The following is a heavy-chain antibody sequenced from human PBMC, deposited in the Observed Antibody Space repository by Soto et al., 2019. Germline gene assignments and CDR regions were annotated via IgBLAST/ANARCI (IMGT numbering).Heavy chain of an antibody. J-gene: IGHJ6*02. Sequence: PGGSLRLSCEVSGFSYGSFPMNWVRQAPGRGLEWVAYISSLGNTINYADSVRGRFSVSRDNGKNTLFLQMDSLRSEDTAVYYCTAMPAGYYGMDVWGQGTTVTVSS. CDR3: TAMPAGYYGMDV. D-gene: IGHD5-18*01. CDR2: ISSLGNTI. V-gene: IGHV3-48*04. CDR1: GFSYGSFP.